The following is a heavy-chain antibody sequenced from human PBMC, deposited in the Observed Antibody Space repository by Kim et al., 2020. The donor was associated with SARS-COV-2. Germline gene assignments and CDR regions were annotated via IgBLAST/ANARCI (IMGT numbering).Heavy chain of an antibody. J-gene: IGHJ6*02. CDR2: ISYDGSNK. D-gene: IGHD3-3*01. Sequence: GGSLRLSCAASGFTFSSYGMHWVRQAPGKGLEWVAVISYDGSNKYYADSVKGRFTISRDNSKNTLYLQMNSLRAEDTAVYYCAKDIRDFWSGYASYYYYGMDVWGQGTTVTVSS. CDR1: GFTFSSYG. V-gene: IGHV3-30*18. CDR3: AKDIRDFWSGYASYYYYGMDV.